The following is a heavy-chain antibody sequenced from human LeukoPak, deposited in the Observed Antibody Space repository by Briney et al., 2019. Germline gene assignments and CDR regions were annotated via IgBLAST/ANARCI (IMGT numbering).Heavy chain of an antibody. J-gene: IGHJ4*02. V-gene: IGHV3-48*02. CDR1: GFTFGDYA. D-gene: IGHD6-13*01. CDR3: ARAPMYSGSWFHFDY. CDR2: ISGGSSTI. Sequence: GRSLRLSCTASGFTFGDYALSWVRQAPGKGLEWVSFISGGSSTIYYADSVKGRFTISRDNAKNSLYLQMSSLRDEDTAVYYCARAPMYSGSWFHFDYWGQGTLVTVSS.